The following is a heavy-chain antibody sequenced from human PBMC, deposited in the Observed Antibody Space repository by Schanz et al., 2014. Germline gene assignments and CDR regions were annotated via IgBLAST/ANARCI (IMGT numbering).Heavy chain of an antibody. V-gene: IGHV4-4*07. CDR1: GDSISSYS. D-gene: IGHD5-18*01. J-gene: IGHJ4*02. CDR3: ARGNDIQVWSLDY. Sequence: QVQLQESGPGLVKPSETLSLTCTVSGDSISSYSWSWIRRPAGKGLEWIGRIYTSGATNYNPSLKSRLTMSVDTSKNQVSLKRRSGTAADTAVYYCARGNDIQVWSLDYWGQGTLVTVSS. CDR2: IYTSGAT.